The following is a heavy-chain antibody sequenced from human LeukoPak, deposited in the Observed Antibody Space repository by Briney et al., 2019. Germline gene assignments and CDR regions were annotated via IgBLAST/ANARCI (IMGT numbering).Heavy chain of an antibody. V-gene: IGHV5-51*01. Sequence: GESLKISCKGSGYTFTSYWIGWVRQMPGKGREWMGIIYPGDSDTRYSPSFQGQVTISADKYTRTAYLQWSSLKASDTAMYYCARLYYGDLGYWGQGTLVTVSS. CDR3: ARLYYGDLGY. CDR1: GYTFTSYW. D-gene: IGHD4-17*01. CDR2: IYPGDSDT. J-gene: IGHJ4*02.